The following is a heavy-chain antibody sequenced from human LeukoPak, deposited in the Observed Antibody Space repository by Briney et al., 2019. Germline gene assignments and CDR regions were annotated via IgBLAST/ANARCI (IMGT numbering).Heavy chain of an antibody. J-gene: IGHJ5*02. Sequence: GESLKISCKGSGYSFTSYWIGWVRQMPGKGLEWMGIIYPGDFDTRYSPSFQGQVTISADKSISTAYLQWSSLKASDTAMYYCARRIVGATARFDPWGQGTLVTVSS. D-gene: IGHD1-26*01. V-gene: IGHV5-51*01. CDR1: GYSFTSYW. CDR3: ARRIVGATARFDP. CDR2: IYPGDFDT.